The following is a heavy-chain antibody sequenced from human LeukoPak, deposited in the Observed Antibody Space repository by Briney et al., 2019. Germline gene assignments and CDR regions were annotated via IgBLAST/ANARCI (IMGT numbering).Heavy chain of an antibody. Sequence: GGSLRLSCAASGFTVSSNYMSWVRRTPGKGLEWVSGISGSGDNTLYADSVKGRFTISRDNSKNTLYLEMNSLRAEDTAIYYCAKMKGHPLPKYYMDVWGQGATVTVSS. CDR2: ISGSGDNT. V-gene: IGHV3-23*01. CDR1: GFTVSSNY. D-gene: IGHD1-26*01. CDR3: AKMKGHPLPKYYMDV. J-gene: IGHJ6*01.